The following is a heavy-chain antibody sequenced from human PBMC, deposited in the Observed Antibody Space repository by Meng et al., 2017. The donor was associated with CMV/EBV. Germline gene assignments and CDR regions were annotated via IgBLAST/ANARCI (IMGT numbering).Heavy chain of an antibody. D-gene: IGHD3-22*01. Sequence: SVPAPVNPSETVTLTCTTAGGSITSYYWTRIRLPQVKGLEWIAYIYISGSTNYNPSLKSRATISVDTSKNQFSLKLSSVTAADTAVYYCARGYYDSSGYYYRGGYYFDYWGQGTLVTVSS. CDR2: IYISGST. V-gene: IGHV4-59*01. CDR1: GGSITSYY. J-gene: IGHJ4*02. CDR3: ARGYYDSSGYYYRGGYYFDY.